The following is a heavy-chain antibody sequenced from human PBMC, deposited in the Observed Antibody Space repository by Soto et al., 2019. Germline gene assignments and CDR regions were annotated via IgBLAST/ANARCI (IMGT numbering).Heavy chain of an antibody. V-gene: IGHV3-21*02. D-gene: IGHD3-16*01. CDR3: QRVTVKSRGGYDPHYGMGD. CDR1: EFTFSVYS. CDR2: ISIGSSYI. J-gene: IGHJ6*02. Sequence: DVQLEESGGGLVKPGGSLRLSCVASEFTFSVYSMNWVRQAPGKGLEWVSSISIGSSYIYYADSLKGRLTISRDNDKSSLLVQMKRSRGDDTAVYFCQRVTVKSRGGYDPHYGMGDGGQGTKVTVSS.